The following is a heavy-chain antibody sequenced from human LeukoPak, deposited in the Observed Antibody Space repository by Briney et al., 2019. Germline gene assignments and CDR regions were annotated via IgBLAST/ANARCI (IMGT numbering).Heavy chain of an antibody. CDR3: AKMRGQYYHSYYMDA. CDR2: GGSGGST. CDR1: GFIFSSYA. Sequence: GGSLRLSCAASGFIFSSYAMSWVRQAPGKGLEWVSYGGSGGSTYYSDSVKGRFTVSRDNSKSTLYLQINSLTAEDTAVYYCAKMRGQYYHSYYMDAWGKGTTVTVSS. V-gene: IGHV3-23*01. J-gene: IGHJ6*03.